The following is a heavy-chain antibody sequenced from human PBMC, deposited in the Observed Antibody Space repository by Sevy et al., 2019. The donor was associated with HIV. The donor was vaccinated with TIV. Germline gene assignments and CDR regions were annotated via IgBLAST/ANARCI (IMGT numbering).Heavy chain of an antibody. D-gene: IGHD3-22*01. CDR1: GFTFSSYW. CDR3: ARAQQVTMLVVIGGLYFDF. CDR2: IKQDMSEK. Sequence: GGSLRLSCAASGFTFSSYWMTWVRQAPGKGLEWVANIKQDMSEKYYADSVKGRLTISRDNARSSLYLQMEGLIAEDTSVYSCARAQQVTMLVVIGGLYFDFWGQGTLVTVSS. J-gene: IGHJ4*02. V-gene: IGHV3-7*01.